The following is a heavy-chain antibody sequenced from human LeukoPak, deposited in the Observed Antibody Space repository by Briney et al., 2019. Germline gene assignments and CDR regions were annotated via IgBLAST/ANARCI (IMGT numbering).Heavy chain of an antibody. Sequence: GGSLRLSCAASGFTFSNAWMSWVRQAPGKGLEWVGRIKSKTDGGTTDYAAPVKGRFTISRDDSENTLYPQMNSLKTEDTAVYYCTTVGPRGGSRLGYWGQGTLVTVSS. D-gene: IGHD3-16*01. CDR2: IKSKTDGGTT. CDR1: GFTFSNAW. V-gene: IGHV3-15*01. CDR3: TTVGPRGGSRLGY. J-gene: IGHJ4*02.